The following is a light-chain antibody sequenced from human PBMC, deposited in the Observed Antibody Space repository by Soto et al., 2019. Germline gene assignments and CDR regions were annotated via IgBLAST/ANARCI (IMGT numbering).Light chain of an antibody. Sequence: QSVLTQPPSVSGSPGQRVTISCTGSSSNIGAGYYVHWYQQLPGTAPKLLIYGNSNRPSGVPDRFSGSKSGTSASLAITGLQAEDEADYYYQSYDSSLSGLYVFGTGTKVTVL. CDR3: QSYDSSLSGLYV. V-gene: IGLV1-40*01. J-gene: IGLJ1*01. CDR2: GNS. CDR1: SSNIGAGYY.